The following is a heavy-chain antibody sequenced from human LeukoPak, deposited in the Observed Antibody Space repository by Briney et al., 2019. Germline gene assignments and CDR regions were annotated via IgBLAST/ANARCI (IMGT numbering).Heavy chain of an antibody. CDR2: ISGSGAST. D-gene: IGHD6-19*01. Sequence: PGGSLRLSCTVSGFTFTNYGMSWVRQAPGKGLEWVSTISGSGASTYFADSVKGRFAISRDNSKNTLYLQMNSLRAEDTAVYYCGSSGWFKGYYYMDVWGKGTTVTVSS. CDR1: GFTFTNYG. J-gene: IGHJ6*03. CDR3: GSSGWFKGYYYMDV. V-gene: IGHV3-23*01.